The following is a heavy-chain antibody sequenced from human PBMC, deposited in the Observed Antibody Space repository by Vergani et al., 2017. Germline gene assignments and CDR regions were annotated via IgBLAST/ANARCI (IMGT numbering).Heavy chain of an antibody. D-gene: IGHD3-16*01. CDR3: ARDMKEAHYYYYYGMDV. CDR1: GFTFSSYE. CDR2: ISSSGSTI. V-gene: IGHV3-48*03. J-gene: IGHJ6*02. Sequence: EVQLVESGGGLVQPGGSLRLSCAASGFTFSSYEMNWVRQAPGKGLEWVSYISSSGSTIYYADSVKGRFTISRDNAKNSLYLQMNSLRADDTAVYYCARDMKEAHYYYYYGMDVWGQGTTVTVSS.